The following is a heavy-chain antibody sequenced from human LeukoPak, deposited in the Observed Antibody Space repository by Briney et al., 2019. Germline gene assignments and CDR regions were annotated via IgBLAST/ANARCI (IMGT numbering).Heavy chain of an antibody. CDR2: IYTSGST. V-gene: IGHV4-4*07. D-gene: IGHD3-10*01. CDR1: GGSISSYY. J-gene: IGHJ4*02. Sequence: PSETLSLTCTVSGGSISSYYWSWIRQPAGKGLEWIGRIYTSGSTNYNPSLKSRVTMSVDTSKNQFSLKLSSVTAADTAVYYCARVALWFGELTHYFDYWGQGTLVTVPS. CDR3: ARVALWFGELTHYFDY.